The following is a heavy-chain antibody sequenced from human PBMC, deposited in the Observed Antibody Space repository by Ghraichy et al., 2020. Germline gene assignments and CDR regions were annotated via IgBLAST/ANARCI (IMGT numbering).Heavy chain of an antibody. D-gene: IGHD3-10*01. CDR3: ARDLGGRHGSAQRSCDL. CDR1: GDSISSGAYY. Sequence: SETLSLTCTVSGDSISSGAYYWSWFRQPPGEGLEWIGYIYYTGSAYYNPSLKSRLTISVDTTKNQFSLNLISVTAADTTVYFCARDLGGRHGSAQRSCDLWGRGTLVTVSS. CDR2: IYYTGSA. V-gene: IGHV4-30-4*01. J-gene: IGHJ2*01.